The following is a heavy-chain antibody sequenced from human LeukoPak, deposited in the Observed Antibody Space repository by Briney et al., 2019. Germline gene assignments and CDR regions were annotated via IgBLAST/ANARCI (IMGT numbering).Heavy chain of an antibody. J-gene: IGHJ4*02. V-gene: IGHV4-4*09. CDR3: ARQNYYYDSSGYQYYFDY. CDR2: VYTSGST. D-gene: IGHD3-22*01. Sequence: SETLSLTCTVSGGSISSYYWSWIRQPPGKGLEWIGYVYTSGSTNYNPSLKSRVTISVDTSKNQFSLKLSSVTAADTAVYYCARQNYYYDSSGYQYYFDYWGQGTLVTVSS. CDR1: GGSISSYY.